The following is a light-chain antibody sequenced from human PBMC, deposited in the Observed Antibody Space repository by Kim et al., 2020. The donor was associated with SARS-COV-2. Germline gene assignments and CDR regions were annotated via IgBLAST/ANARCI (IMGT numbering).Light chain of an antibody. Sequence: GQRVSTSCSGSSSNIGTNPVNWYQQLPGTAPKLLINSNNQRPSGVPDRLSGSKSGTSASLAISGLQSEDEADYYCAAWDDSLNGYVFGSGTKVTVL. CDR2: SNN. CDR3: AAWDDSLNGYV. V-gene: IGLV1-44*01. J-gene: IGLJ1*01. CDR1: SSNIGTNP.